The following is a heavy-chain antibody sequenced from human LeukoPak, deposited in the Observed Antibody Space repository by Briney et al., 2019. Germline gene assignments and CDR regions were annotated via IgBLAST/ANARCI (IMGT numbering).Heavy chain of an antibody. CDR1: GXSISSGGYY. D-gene: IGHD6-13*01. J-gene: IGHJ6*02. Sequence: PSQTLSLTCTVSGXSISSGGYYWSWIRQHPGKGLELIWYIYYSGSTYYNPSLKSRVTISVDTYKNQFSLKLSSVTAADTAVYYCTRDAVIAAAGTTYGMDVWGQGTTVTVSS. V-gene: IGHV4-31*03. CDR2: IYYSGST. CDR3: TRDAVIAAAGTTYGMDV.